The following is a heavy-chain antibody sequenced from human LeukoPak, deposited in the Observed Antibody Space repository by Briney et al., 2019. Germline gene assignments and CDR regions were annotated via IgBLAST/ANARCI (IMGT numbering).Heavy chain of an antibody. V-gene: IGHV3-23*01. CDR2: NRGGGGST. Sequence: EAAESLRLSCAASGCTFSNYAMSWVRQAPGKGLEWLSANRGGGGSTYYADFVKGRFTISRDNSKNTMYLQMNSLRAEDTAVYYCAKDNWRPDWGQGTLVTVSS. J-gene: IGHJ4*02. CDR3: AKDNWRPD. CDR1: GCTFSNYA. D-gene: IGHD1-14*01.